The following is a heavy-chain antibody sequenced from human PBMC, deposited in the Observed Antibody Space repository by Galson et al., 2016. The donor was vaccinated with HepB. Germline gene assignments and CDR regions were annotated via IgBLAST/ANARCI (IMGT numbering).Heavy chain of an antibody. CDR3: AREAAAGY. D-gene: IGHD6-25*01. CDR1: GFTFSTQS. V-gene: IGHV3-21*01. Sequence: SLRLSCAASGFTFSTQSMNWVRQAPGKGLEWVASISSSSSYIHYADSVEGRFTISRDNAKNSLYLQMSSLRAEDTAVYYCAREAAAGYWGQGTLVTVSS. J-gene: IGHJ4*02. CDR2: ISSSSSYI.